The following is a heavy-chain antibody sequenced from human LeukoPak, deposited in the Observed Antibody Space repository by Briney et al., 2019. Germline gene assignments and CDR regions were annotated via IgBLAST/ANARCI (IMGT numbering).Heavy chain of an antibody. J-gene: IGHJ6*01. D-gene: IGHD1-26*01. CDR1: GLTFSGFA. V-gene: IGHV3-23*01. CDR3: AKMKGHPLPKYYMDV. Sequence: GGSLRLSCAASGLTFSGFAMSWVRRTPGKGLDWVSGISGSGENTLYADSVKGRFTISRDNSKNTLYLEMNSLRAEDTAIYYCAKMKGHPLPKYYMDVWGQGTTVTVSS. CDR2: ISGSGENT.